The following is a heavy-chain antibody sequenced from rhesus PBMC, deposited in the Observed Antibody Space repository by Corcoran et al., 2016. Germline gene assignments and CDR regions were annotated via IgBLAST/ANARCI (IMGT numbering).Heavy chain of an antibody. J-gene: IGHJ4*01. D-gene: IGHD4-23*01. CDR3: ARGKNEYSNYFDY. V-gene: IGHV1-180*01. Sequence: QVQLVQSGAEIKQPGASVKPSCKASGYTFTSYHMHWVGTAPGQGLEWIGLTSPYNGNKRYAQNFQGRVTRTTDPSTSTGYMERSSLRSEDTAVYYCARGKNEYSNYFDYWGQGVLVTVSS. CDR2: TSPYNGNK. CDR1: GYTFTSYH.